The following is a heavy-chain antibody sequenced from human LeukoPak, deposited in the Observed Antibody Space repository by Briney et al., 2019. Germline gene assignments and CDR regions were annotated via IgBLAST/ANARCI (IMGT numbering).Heavy chain of an antibody. CDR1: GFTFTYYA. CDR2: ISGDGGST. D-gene: IGHD3-22*01. Sequence: HPGGSLRLSCAASGFTFTYYAMHWVRQAPGKGLEWVSLISGDGGSTYYADSVKGRFTISRDNSKNTLYLQMNSLRAEDTAVYYCARVDGGYYNYFDCWGRGTLVTVSS. V-gene: IGHV3-43*02. CDR3: ARVDGGYYNYFDC. J-gene: IGHJ4*02.